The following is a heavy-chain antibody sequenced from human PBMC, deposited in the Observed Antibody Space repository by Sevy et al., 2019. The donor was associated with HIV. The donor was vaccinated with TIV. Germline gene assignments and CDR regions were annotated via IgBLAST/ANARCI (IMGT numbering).Heavy chain of an antibody. CDR3: ARGVAGFWYFDL. CDR2: INHSGST. V-gene: IGHV4-34*01. J-gene: IGHJ2*01. D-gene: IGHD6-19*01. Sequence: SETLSLTCAVYGGSFSGYYWSWIRQPPGKGLEWIGEINHSGSTNYNPSLESRVTISVDTSKNQFSLKLSSVTAADTAVYYCARGVAGFWYFDLWGRGTLVTVSS. CDR1: GGSFSGYY.